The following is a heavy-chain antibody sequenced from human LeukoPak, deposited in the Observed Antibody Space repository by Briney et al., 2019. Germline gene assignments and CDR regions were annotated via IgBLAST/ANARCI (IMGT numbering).Heavy chain of an antibody. CDR1: GYTFTSYA. CDR2: ISAYNGNT. J-gene: IGHJ4*02. D-gene: IGHD3-16*02. V-gene: IGHV1-18*01. CDR3: ARDPSFPDVALDY. Sequence: SVTLSCKPSGYTFTSYATSWVRQAPGEGLGWMGWISAYNGNTNYAQKLQGRVTMTTDTSTSTAYMELRSLRSGDTAVYYCARDPSFPDVALDYWGQGTLVTVSS.